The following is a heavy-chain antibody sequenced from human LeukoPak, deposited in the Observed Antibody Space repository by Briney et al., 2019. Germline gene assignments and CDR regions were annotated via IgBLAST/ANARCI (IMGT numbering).Heavy chain of an antibody. V-gene: IGHV4-4*02. CDR1: GFTFSSYE. CDR3: ARGGDRSFDY. D-gene: IGHD3-10*01. CDR2: IHHSGGI. Sequence: GSLRLSCAASGFTFSSYEMNWVRQPPGKGLEWIAEIHHSGGINYNPSLKSRVTISVDKAKNQFSLNLNSVTAADTAVYYCARGGDRSFDYWGQGTLVTVSS. J-gene: IGHJ4*02.